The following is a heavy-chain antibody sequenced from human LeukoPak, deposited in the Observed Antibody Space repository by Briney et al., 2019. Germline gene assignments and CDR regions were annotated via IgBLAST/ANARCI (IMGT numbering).Heavy chain of an antibody. J-gene: IGHJ4*02. CDR3: ARAASLDY. V-gene: IGHV4-61*05. Sequence: SETLSLTCTVSGXSISTSSSYWAWIRQAPGKGLEWIGYIYYSGSTNYNPSLKSRVTISLGMSSNQFSLRLDSVTAADTAVYYCARAASLDYWGQGILVTVSS. D-gene: IGHD2-15*01. CDR2: IYYSGST. CDR1: GXSISTSSSY.